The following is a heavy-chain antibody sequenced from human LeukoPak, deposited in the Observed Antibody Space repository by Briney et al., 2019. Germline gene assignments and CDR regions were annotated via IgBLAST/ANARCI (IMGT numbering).Heavy chain of an antibody. D-gene: IGHD1-26*01. CDR1: GFTFSLYW. CDR2: ISSSSRDI. CDR3: VREAAATLFDY. J-gene: IGHJ4*02. Sequence: PGGSLRLSCAASGFTFSLYWMTWVRQAPGKGLEWVAAISSSSRDIFYADSVKGRFSISRDNTHNSLSLRMNSLGAEDTAVYYCVREAAATLFDYWGQGTLVTVSS. V-gene: IGHV3-21*01.